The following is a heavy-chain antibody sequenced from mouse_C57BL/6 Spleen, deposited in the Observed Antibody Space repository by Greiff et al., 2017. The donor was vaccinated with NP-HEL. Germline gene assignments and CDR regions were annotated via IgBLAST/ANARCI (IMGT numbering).Heavy chain of an antibody. Sequence: VQLKQSVAELVRPGASVKLSCTASGFNIKNTYMHWVKQRPEQGLEWIGRIDPANGNTKYAPKFQGKATITADTSSNTAYLKLSSLTSEDTDIYYCARFQLGWYCFDYWGQGTTLTVSS. CDR3: ARFQLGWYCFDY. CDR1: GFNIKNTY. J-gene: IGHJ2*01. V-gene: IGHV14-3*01. D-gene: IGHD4-1*02. CDR2: IDPANGNT.